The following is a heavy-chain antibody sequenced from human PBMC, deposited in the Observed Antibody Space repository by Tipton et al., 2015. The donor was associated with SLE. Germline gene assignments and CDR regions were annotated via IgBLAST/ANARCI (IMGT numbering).Heavy chain of an antibody. CDR2: ISSSGSTI. V-gene: IGHV3-48*03. Sequence: SLRLSCAASGFTFSGYEMNWVRQAPGKGLEWVSYISSSGSTIYYADSVKGRFTISRDNAKNSLYLQMNSLRAEDTAVYYCAGVVGAAYFDYWGQGTLVTVSS. D-gene: IGHD1-26*01. CDR1: GFTFSGYE. J-gene: IGHJ4*02. CDR3: AGVVGAAYFDY.